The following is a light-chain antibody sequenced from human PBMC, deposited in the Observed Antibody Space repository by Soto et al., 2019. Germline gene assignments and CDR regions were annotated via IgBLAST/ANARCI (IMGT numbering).Light chain of an antibody. CDR3: QHGRS. Sequence: EIVMTQSPATLSVSPGERATLSCRASENVYGNVAWYQQKPGQAPSLLIYDASTRATDIPARFSGSGSGTEFTLTISSLQSADCAIYFCQHGRSFGQGTRWIS. V-gene: IGKV3-15*01. J-gene: IGKJ1*01. CDR2: DAS. CDR1: ENVYGN.